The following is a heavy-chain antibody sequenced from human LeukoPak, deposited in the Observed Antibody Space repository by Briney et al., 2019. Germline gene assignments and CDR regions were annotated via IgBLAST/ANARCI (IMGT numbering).Heavy chain of an antibody. J-gene: IGHJ6*02. D-gene: IGHD3-3*01. Sequence: PGGSLRLSCAASGFVFRNYFMSWVRQAPGKGLEWVASIKNDGSEIYYVDSVKGRFTISRDNAKNSLYLQMNSLRAEDTAVYYCARSKYYDFWSALGYYYGMDVWGQGTTVTVSS. V-gene: IGHV3-7*03. CDR3: ARSKYYDFWSALGYYYGMDV. CDR2: IKNDGSEI. CDR1: GFVFRNYF.